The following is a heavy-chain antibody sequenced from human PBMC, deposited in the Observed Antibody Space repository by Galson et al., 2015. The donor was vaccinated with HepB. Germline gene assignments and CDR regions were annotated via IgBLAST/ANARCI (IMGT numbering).Heavy chain of an antibody. D-gene: IGHD3-22*01. CDR2: ITTSAGDT. CDR1: GFTLHSNA. J-gene: IGHJ5*01. CDR3: AKDNRSGWSES. V-gene: IGHV3-23*01. Sequence: SLRLSCAASGFTLHSNAMSWVRQAPGKGLEWVSRITTSAGDTHYADSVKGRFTISRDSFKNILYLQMNSLRVEDTAVYYCAKDNRSGWSESWGQGTQVIVSS.